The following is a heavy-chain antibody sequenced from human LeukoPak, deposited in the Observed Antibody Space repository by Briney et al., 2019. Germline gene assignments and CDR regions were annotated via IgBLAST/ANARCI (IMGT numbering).Heavy chain of an antibody. V-gene: IGHV3-7*01. CDR1: GLTFSSYW. Sequence: GGSLRLSCAASGLTFSSYWMSWVRQAPGKWLEWVANIKEDGSEKYYVDSLKGRFTISRDNAKNTLYLQMNSLRAEDTAVYYCASSSLVGATTHFDYWGQGTLVTVSS. D-gene: IGHD1-26*01. J-gene: IGHJ4*02. CDR2: IKEDGSEK. CDR3: ASSSLVGATTHFDY.